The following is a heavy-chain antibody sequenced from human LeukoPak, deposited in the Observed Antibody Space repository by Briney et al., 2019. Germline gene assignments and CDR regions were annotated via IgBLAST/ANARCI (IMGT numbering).Heavy chain of an antibody. Sequence: GASVKVSCKASGYTFTSYGISWVRQAPGQGLEWMGWISAYNGNTNYAQKLQGRVTMTTDTSTSTAYMELRSLRSEDTAVYYCARVENPLTYYDILTGYSTAYYFDYWGQGTLVTVSS. V-gene: IGHV1-18*01. D-gene: IGHD3-9*01. J-gene: IGHJ4*02. CDR3: ARVENPLTYYDILTGYSTAYYFDY. CDR2: ISAYNGNT. CDR1: GYTFTSYG.